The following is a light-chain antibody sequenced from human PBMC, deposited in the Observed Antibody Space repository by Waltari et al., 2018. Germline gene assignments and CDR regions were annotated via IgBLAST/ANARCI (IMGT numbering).Light chain of an antibody. CDR1: QSVSSY. J-gene: IGKJ2*01. CDR2: YAS. Sequence: IVLTQSPATLSLSPGEGATLPRRASQSVSSYFAWYQQKPGQAPRLLIYYASNRATGIPARFSGSGSGTDFTLTISSLEPEDFAVYYCQQRSNWPYTFGQGTKLEIK. CDR3: QQRSNWPYT. V-gene: IGKV3-11*01.